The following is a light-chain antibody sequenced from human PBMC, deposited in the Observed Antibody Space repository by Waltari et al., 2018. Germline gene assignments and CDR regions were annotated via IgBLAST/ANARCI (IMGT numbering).Light chain of an antibody. CDR3: QSYDSSLSDVV. CDR1: SSNFGSGYD. CDR2: HNT. J-gene: IGLJ2*01. Sequence: QSVLTQPPSVSGAPGQRVTIPCTGRSSNFGSGYDVPWYQQLPGTAPKLLIYHNTNRPSGVPDRFSGSKSGTSASLAITGLQAEDEADYYCQSYDSSLSDVVFGGGTKLTVL. V-gene: IGLV1-40*01.